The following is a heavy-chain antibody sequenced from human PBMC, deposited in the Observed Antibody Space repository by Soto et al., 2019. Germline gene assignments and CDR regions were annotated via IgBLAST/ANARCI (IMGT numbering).Heavy chain of an antibody. V-gene: IGHV3-30-3*01. J-gene: IGHJ4*02. D-gene: IGHD3-10*01. CDR3: ARETSGSGSPLDYFDY. CDR1: GFTFSGSA. CDR2: ISNDGSNK. Sequence: VGSLRLSCAASGFTFSGSAMHGVRQAPGKGLEWVAIISNDGSNKYYADSVKGRFTISRDNSKHTLYLQMNSLRAEDTAVYNCARETSGSGSPLDYFDYWGQGTPVTVSS.